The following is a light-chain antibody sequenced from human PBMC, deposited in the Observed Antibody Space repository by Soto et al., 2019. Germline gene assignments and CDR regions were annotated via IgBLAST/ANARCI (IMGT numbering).Light chain of an antibody. CDR1: QTLLHSNGHNY. CDR3: MQTLQTPPWT. V-gene: IGKV2-28*01. CDR2: LGS. Sequence: DVVMTQSPLSLPVIPGEPASISCRSSQTLLHSNGHNYLDWYRQKPGQSPQLVIYLGSNRASGVPDRFSGSGSGTEFTLKISRVEAEDVGIYYCMQTLQTPPWTFGQGTKVEIK. J-gene: IGKJ1*01.